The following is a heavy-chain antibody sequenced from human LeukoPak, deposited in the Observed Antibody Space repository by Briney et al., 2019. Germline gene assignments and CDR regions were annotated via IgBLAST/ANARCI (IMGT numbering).Heavy chain of an antibody. CDR2: IKQDGSEK. Sequence: GGSLRLSCAASGFTFSSYWMSWVRQAPGKGLEWVANIKQDGSEKYYVDSVKGRFTISRDNAKNSLYLQMNSLRAEDTAVYYCARGSEQLWRGGAYFDYWGQGTLVTVSS. CDR1: GFTFSSYW. J-gene: IGHJ4*02. V-gene: IGHV3-7*03. D-gene: IGHD5-18*01. CDR3: ARGSEQLWRGGAYFDY.